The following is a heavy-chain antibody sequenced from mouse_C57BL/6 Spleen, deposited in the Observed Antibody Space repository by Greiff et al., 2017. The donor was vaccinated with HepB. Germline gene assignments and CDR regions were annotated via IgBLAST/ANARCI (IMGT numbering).Heavy chain of an antibody. CDR2: INPNNGGT. CDR3: ARLLRYHWYFDV. D-gene: IGHD1-1*01. J-gene: IGHJ1*03. Sequence: VQLQQSGPELVKPGASVKISCKASGYTFTDYYMNWVKQSHGKSLEWIGDINPNNGGTSYNQKFKGKATLTVDKSSSTAYMELRSLTSEDSAVYYCARLLRYHWYFDVWGTGTTVTVSS. V-gene: IGHV1-26*01. CDR1: GYTFTDYY.